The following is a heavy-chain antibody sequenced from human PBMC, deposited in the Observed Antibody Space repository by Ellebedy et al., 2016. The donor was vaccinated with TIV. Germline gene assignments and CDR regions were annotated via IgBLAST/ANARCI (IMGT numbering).Heavy chain of an antibody. CDR2: ISSGGTTI. Sequence: PGGSLRLSCVSSGFAFSDYYMSWIRQAPGKGLEWSAHISSGGTTIYYADSVKGRFTISRDDAKNSLYRQMNGLRADDTAVYYCARKGVRNVWSPFDPWGQGALVTVSS. J-gene: IGHJ5*02. CDR1: GFAFSDYY. V-gene: IGHV3-11*01. D-gene: IGHD2-21*01. CDR3: ARKGVRNVWSPFDP.